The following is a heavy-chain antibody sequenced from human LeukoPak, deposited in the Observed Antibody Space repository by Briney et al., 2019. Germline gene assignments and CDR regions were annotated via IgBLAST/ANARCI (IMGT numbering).Heavy chain of an antibody. CDR3: ARYNGDLTGGFDN. CDR2: INPAGGST. J-gene: IGHJ4*02. D-gene: IGHD4-17*01. V-gene: IGHV1-46*01. CDR1: GYTFTGHF. Sequence: ASVKVSCKASGYTFTGHFMHWVRQAPGQGLEWMGIINPAGGSTGYAQKFQGRVTMTRDTSTSTVYMELSSLRSEDTAVYYCARYNGDLTGGFDNWGQGTLVTVSS.